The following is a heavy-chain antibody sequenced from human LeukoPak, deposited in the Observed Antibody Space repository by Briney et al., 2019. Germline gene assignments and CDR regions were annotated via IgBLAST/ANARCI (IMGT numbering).Heavy chain of an antibody. V-gene: IGHV1-2*02. CDR1: GYSFIGYY. CDR3: ARDGGIVAVAAARWFDP. D-gene: IGHD2-15*01. Sequence: ASVKVSCMASGYSFIGYYMHWVRQAPGQGLEWMGWINPNSGGTNYAQKFQGRVTMTRDTSISTAYMELSRLSSDDTAVYYCARDGGIVAVAAARWFDPWGQGTLVTVSS. CDR2: INPNSGGT. J-gene: IGHJ5*02.